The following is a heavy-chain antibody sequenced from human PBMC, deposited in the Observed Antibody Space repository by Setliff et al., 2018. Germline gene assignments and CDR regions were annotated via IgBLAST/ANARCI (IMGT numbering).Heavy chain of an antibody. J-gene: IGHJ4*02. CDR1: GGSISSSNW. CDR2: IYHSGST. D-gene: IGHD3-3*01. CDR3: ARRETYYNFWSGYYAY. Sequence: SETLSLTCAVSGGSISSSNWWSWVRQPPGKGLEWIGEIYHSGSTNYNPSLKSRVTISVDTSKNQFSLKLSSVTAADTAVYYCARRETYYNFWSGYYAYWGQGTLVTVS. V-gene: IGHV4-4*02.